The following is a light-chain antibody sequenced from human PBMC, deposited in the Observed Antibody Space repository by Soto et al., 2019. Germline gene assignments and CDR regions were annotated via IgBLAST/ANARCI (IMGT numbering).Light chain of an antibody. CDR3: SAYTHSNTVI. CDR1: SSDVGRYNY. CDR2: EVI. V-gene: IGLV2-14*01. J-gene: IGLJ2*01. Sequence: QSALTQPASVSGSPGQSITISCTGTSSDVGRYNYVSWYQQHPGKAPKLMIYEVIKRPSGISDRFSGSKSGNTASLTISGLQAEDEADYYCSAYTHSNTVIFGGGTKLTVL.